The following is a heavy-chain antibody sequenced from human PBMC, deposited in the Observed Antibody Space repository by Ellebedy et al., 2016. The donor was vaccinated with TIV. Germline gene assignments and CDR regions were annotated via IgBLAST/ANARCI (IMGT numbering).Heavy chain of an antibody. J-gene: IGHJ5*02. CDR1: GYSFTSYW. Sequence: KVSCXGSGYSFTSYWIGWVRQMPGKGLEWMGIIYPGDSDTRYSPSFQGQVTISADKSISTAYLQWSSLKASDTAMYYCARWGGEGSGLNWFDPWGQGTLVTVSS. V-gene: IGHV5-51*01. CDR2: IYPGDSDT. CDR3: ARWGGEGSGLNWFDP. D-gene: IGHD3-22*01.